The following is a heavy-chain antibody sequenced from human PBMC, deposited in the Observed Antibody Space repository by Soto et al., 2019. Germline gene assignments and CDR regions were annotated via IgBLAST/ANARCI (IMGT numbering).Heavy chain of an antibody. J-gene: IGHJ4*02. CDR3: ARGPGGFGEFSLDY. Sequence: PSETLSLTCTVSGYSIRNGYYWGWIRQPPGKGLEWIGTIYHSGSTYYNPSLKSRVTISVDASENHFSLKLSSVTAADTAVYYCARGPGGFGEFSLDYWGQGTLVTVSS. CDR1: GYSIRNGYY. D-gene: IGHD3-10*01. CDR2: IYHSGST. V-gene: IGHV4-38-2*02.